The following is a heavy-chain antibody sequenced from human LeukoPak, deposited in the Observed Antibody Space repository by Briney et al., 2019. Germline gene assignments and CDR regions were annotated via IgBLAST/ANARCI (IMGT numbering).Heavy chain of an antibody. CDR3: ARRSPDSSFDY. D-gene: IGHD1-14*01. CDR2: IYYSGST. V-gene: IGHV4-39*07. CDR1: GGSISSSSYY. J-gene: IGHJ4*02. Sequence: SETLSLTCTVSGGSISSSSYYWGWIRQPPGKGLERIGSIYYSGSTYYNPSLKSRVTISVDTSKNLYSLKPSSVTAVDTAVYYCARRSPDSSFDYWGQGTLVTVSS.